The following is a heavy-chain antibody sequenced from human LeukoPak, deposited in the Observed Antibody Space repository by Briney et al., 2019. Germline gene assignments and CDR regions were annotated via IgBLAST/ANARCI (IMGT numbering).Heavy chain of an antibody. CDR3: ARALYDSSGYLVDY. CDR1: GFTFSTYE. Sequence: PGGSLRLSCAASGFTFSTYEMNWVRQAPGKGLEWVSYIRTSGSITYYADSVKDRFTISRDNAKKSVFLQMNSLRAEDTAVYYCARALYDSSGYLVDYWGQGTLVTVSS. D-gene: IGHD3-22*01. J-gene: IGHJ4*02. CDR2: IRTSGSIT. V-gene: IGHV3-48*03.